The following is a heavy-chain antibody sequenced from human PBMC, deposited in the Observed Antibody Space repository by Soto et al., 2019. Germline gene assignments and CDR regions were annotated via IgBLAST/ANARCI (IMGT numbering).Heavy chain of an antibody. D-gene: IGHD3-16*01. CDR3: ATGVMVHYYMDG. V-gene: IGHV1-69*06. CDR1: GGTFSSYS. Sequence: SVKVSCKASGGTFSSYSISWVRQAPGQGLEWMGGIIPIFGTANYAQKFQGRVTMTEDTSTDTAYMELSSLRSEDTAVYYCATGVMVHYYMDGWGKGTTVTVSS. J-gene: IGHJ6*03. CDR2: IIPIFGTA.